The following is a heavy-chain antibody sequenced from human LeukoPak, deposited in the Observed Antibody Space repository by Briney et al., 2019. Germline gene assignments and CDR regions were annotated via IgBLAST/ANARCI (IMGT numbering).Heavy chain of an antibody. CDR1: GYSFTSYW. V-gene: IGHV5-51*01. Sequence: GESLRISCKGSGYSFTSYWIGWVRQMPGKGLEWMRIIYPGDSDTRYSPSFQGQVTISVDKSISTAYLQWSSLKTSDTAIYYCATVGTTGTRWFDPWGQGTLVTVSS. CDR2: IYPGDSDT. D-gene: IGHD1-1*01. J-gene: IGHJ5*02. CDR3: ATVGTTGTRWFDP.